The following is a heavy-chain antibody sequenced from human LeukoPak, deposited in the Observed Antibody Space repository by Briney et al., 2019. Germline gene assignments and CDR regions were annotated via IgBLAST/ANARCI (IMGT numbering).Heavy chain of an antibody. J-gene: IGHJ4*02. CDR1: GGSISSYY. Sequence: PSETLSLTCTVSGGSISSYYWSWLRQPPGKGLEWIGYIYYSGSTNYNPSLKSRVTISVDTSKNQFSLKLSSVTAADTAVYYCARVITFGGVIAFDYWGQGTLVTVSS. CDR2: IYYSGST. V-gene: IGHV4-59*01. D-gene: IGHD3-16*02. CDR3: ARVITFGGVIAFDY.